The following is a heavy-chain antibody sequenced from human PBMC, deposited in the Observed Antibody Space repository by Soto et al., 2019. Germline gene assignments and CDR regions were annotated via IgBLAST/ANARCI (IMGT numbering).Heavy chain of an antibody. D-gene: IGHD6-13*01. J-gene: IGHJ5*02. V-gene: IGHV4-34*01. Sequence: SETLSLTCAVYGGSFSGYYWSWIRQPPGKGLEWIGEINHSGSTNYNPSLKSRVTISVDTSKNQFSLKLSSVTAADTAVYYCARGWGSQPLVRGRWFDPWGQGTLVTVSS. CDR3: ARGWGSQPLVRGRWFDP. CDR2: INHSGST. CDR1: GGSFSGYY.